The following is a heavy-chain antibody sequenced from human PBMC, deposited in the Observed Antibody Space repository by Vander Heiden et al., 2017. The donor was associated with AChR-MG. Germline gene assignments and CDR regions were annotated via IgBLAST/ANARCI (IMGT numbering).Heavy chain of an antibody. Sequence: EVQLVEPGGGLVQPGGSLRLSCAASAFTFRCYSRNWDRQAPGKGLEWVSYISSSSSSIYYADSGKGLFTISRDNAKNSLFLQMNSMRDEDTAVYYCARDSSGWYSWFDPWGQGTLVTVSS. CDR3: ARDSSGWYSWFDP. V-gene: IGHV3-48*02. J-gene: IGHJ5*02. CDR1: AFTFRCYS. CDR2: ISSSSSSI. D-gene: IGHD6-19*01.